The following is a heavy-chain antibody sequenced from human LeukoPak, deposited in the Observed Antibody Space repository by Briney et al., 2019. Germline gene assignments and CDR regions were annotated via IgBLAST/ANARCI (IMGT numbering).Heavy chain of an antibody. CDR3: ARFRTAMQLWKGYYFDY. CDR2: ISSSGSTI. Sequence: GGSLRLPCAASGFTFSSYEMNWVRQAPGKGLEWVSYISSSGSTIYYADSVKGRFTISRDNAKNSLYLQMNSLRAEDTAVYYCARFRTAMQLWKGYYFDYWGQGTLVTVSS. V-gene: IGHV3-48*03. CDR1: GFTFSSYE. D-gene: IGHD5-18*01. J-gene: IGHJ4*02.